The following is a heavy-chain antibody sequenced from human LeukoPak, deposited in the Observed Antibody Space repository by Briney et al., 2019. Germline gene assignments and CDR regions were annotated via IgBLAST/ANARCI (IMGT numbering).Heavy chain of an antibody. V-gene: IGHV3-23*01. D-gene: IGHD6-13*01. CDR1: GFTFSSYA. CDR2: ISGSGGST. Sequence: AGGSLRLSCAASGFTFSSYAMSWVRQAPGKGLEWVSAISGSGGSTYYADSVKGRFPISRDNSKNTLYLQMNSLRAEDTAVYYCAKDRPQQLVPWFDYWGQGTLVTVSS. CDR3: AKDRPQQLVPWFDY. J-gene: IGHJ4*02.